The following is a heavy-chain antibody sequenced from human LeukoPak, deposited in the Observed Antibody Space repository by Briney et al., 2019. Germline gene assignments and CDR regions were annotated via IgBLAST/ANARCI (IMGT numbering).Heavy chain of an antibody. CDR2: IYHSGST. Sequence: SETLSLTCAVSGYSISSGYYWGWIRQSPGKGLEWIGNIYHSGSTYKNPSLKSRVTISVDTSKNQFSLKLSSVTAADTAMYYCARLSGAPVRHPIYHFDYWGQGTLVAVSS. D-gene: IGHD2-2*02. V-gene: IGHV4-38-2*01. CDR1: GYSISSGYY. J-gene: IGHJ4*02. CDR3: ARLSGAPVRHPIYHFDY.